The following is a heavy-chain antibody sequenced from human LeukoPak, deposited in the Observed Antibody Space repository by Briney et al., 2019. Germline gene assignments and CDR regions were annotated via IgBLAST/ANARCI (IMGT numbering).Heavy chain of an antibody. CDR1: GGSFSGYY. D-gene: IGHD6-19*01. Sequence: SETLSLTCAVYGGSFSGYYWSWIRQPPGKGLEWIGEINHSGSTNYNPSLKSRVTISVDTSKNQFSLKLSSVTAADTAVYYCARNRYSSGWFFYWGQGTLVTVSS. CDR2: INHSGST. V-gene: IGHV4-34*01. J-gene: IGHJ4*02. CDR3: ARNRYSSGWFFY.